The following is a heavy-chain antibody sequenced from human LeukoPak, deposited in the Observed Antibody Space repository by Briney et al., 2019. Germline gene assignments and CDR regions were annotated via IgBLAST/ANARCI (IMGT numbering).Heavy chain of an antibody. CDR2: ICGSGVNT. D-gene: IGHD3-10*01. V-gene: IGHV3-23*01. Sequence: GGSLRLSCAASAFTFSSYAMSWVRQAPGKGLEWVSSICGSGVNTYHADSVKGRFTISRDNSKNTLYLQMNSLRAEDTAVYYCAKIGSYFDYWGQGILVTVSS. CDR3: AKIGSYFDY. CDR1: AFTFSSYA. J-gene: IGHJ4*02.